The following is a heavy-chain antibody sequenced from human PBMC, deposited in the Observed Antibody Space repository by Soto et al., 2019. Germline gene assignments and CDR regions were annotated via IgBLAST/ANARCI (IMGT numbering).Heavy chain of an antibody. J-gene: IGHJ3*02. CDR3: EKDSSGWWKDAYDAFDI. D-gene: IGHD6-19*01. V-gene: IGHV3-53*01. CDR1: GFTVSGNY. Sequence: GGSLRLSCAASGFTVSGNYISWVRQAPGKGLEWVSVFHSDANTYHSGSVWVRFTISRYNSKNTVFLQMNSLGAEDTAVYYCEKDSSGWWKDAYDAFDIWGQGTMV. CDR2: FHSDANT.